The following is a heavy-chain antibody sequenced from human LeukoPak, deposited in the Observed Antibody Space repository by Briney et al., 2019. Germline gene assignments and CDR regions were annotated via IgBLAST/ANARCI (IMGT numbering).Heavy chain of an antibody. Sequence: GGSLRLSCAASGLTFSSYAMTWVRQAPGKGLEWVSGISGSGDSTYYADSVKGRFTISRDSSKKTLYLQMNSLRAEDTAVYYCAKEPRYSSSNYYYYYMDVWGKGTTVTVSS. CDR2: ISGSGDST. J-gene: IGHJ6*03. V-gene: IGHV3-23*01. CDR1: GLTFSSYA. CDR3: AKEPRYSSSNYYYYYMDV. D-gene: IGHD6-6*01.